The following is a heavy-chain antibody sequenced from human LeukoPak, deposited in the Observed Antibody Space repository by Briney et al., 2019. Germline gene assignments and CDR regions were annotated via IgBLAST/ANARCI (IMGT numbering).Heavy chain of an antibody. J-gene: IGHJ4*02. V-gene: IGHV4-39*02. CDR1: GGSITSSNYY. Sequence: SETLSLTCTVSGGSITSSNYYWGWFRQPPGKGLEWIGSFYYGGNTYYNPSIKSRVTMSVDTSRNQFSLKLKSVTAADTAVYYCAREVAAPFDYWGQGTLVTVSS. CDR3: AREVAAPFDY. D-gene: IGHD6-13*01. CDR2: FYYGGNT.